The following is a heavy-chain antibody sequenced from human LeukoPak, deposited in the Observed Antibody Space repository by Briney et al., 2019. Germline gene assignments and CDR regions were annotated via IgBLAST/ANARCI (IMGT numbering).Heavy chain of an antibody. J-gene: IGHJ4*02. CDR3: AKDDAWVRYQD. V-gene: IGHV3-23*01. Sequence: PGGSLRLSCAASGFTFSSHGMNWVRQAPGKGLEWVSGISGSGVITYYADSVKGRFTISRDNSKNTLDLQMNSLRVEDTAVYYCAKDDAWVRYQDWGQGTLVTVSS. CDR2: ISGSGVIT. D-gene: IGHD5-12*01. CDR1: GFTFSSHG.